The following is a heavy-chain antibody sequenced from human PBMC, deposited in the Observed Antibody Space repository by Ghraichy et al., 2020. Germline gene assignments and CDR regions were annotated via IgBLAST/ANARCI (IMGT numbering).Heavy chain of an antibody. D-gene: IGHD6-6*01. CDR3: ATYSGSSGWFNP. V-gene: IGHV4-39*01. J-gene: IGHJ5*02. Sequence: ESLNISCTVSGGSLSSSSLYWGWIRQPPGEGLEWIGIIHYGGTTYYNASLKSRLSMSVDTSKNQFSLNLNSVTAADTAAYYGATYSGSSGWFNPWGQGTLVTVSS. CDR2: IHYGGTT. CDR1: GGSLSSSSLY.